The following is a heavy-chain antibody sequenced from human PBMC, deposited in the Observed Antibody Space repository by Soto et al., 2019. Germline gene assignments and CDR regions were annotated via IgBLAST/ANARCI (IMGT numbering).Heavy chain of an antibody. CDR2: TYYRSKWYN. CDR1: GDSVSSNSAA. Sequence: QSQTLSLTCAISGDSVSSNSAAWNWIRQSPSRGLEWLGRTYYRSKWYNDYAVSVKSRITINPDTSKNQFSLQLNSVTPEDTAVYYCARGSAVAGTVAFDIWGQGTMVTVSS. CDR3: ARGSAVAGTVAFDI. V-gene: IGHV6-1*01. J-gene: IGHJ3*02. D-gene: IGHD6-19*01.